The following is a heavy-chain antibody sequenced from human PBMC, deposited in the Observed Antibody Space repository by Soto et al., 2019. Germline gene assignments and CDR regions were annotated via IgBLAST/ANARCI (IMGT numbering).Heavy chain of an antibody. J-gene: IGHJ4*02. CDR1: GGSISSGGYY. V-gene: IGHV4-31*03. CDR2: SYYSGST. D-gene: IGHD5-12*01. Sequence: QVQLQESGPGLVKPSQTLSLTCTVSGGSISSGGYYWSWIRQHPGKGLEWIGYSYYSGSTYYNPSLKSRVTISVDTSKSQFSLKLISVTAADTDVYYCARAYSGYGSLFDYWGQGTLVTVTS. CDR3: ARAYSGYGSLFDY.